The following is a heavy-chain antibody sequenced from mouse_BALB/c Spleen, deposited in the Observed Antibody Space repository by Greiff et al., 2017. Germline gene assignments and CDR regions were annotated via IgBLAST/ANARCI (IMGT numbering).Heavy chain of an antibody. J-gene: IGHJ1*01. CDR3: ARHGDYNDYPWYFDV. V-gene: IGHV5-2*01. Sequence: EVKLMESGGGLVQPGESLKLSCESNEYEFPSHDMSWVRKTPEKRLELVAAINSDGGSNYYPDTMERRFIISRDNTKKNMYLQMSSLRSEDTDLYYCARHGDYNDYPWYFDVWGAGTTVTVSS. D-gene: IGHD2-4*01. CDR2: INSDGGSN. CDR1: EYEFPSHD.